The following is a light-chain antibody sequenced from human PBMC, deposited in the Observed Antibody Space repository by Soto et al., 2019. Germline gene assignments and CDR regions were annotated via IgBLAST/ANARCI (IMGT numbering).Light chain of an antibody. CDR1: ESLSSRY. CDR2: DVS. V-gene: IGKV3-20*01. Sequence: EIVLTQSPGTLSLSPGERATLSCRASESLSSRYSAWYQQQPGQAPRLLIYDVSSRAAGIPDSCSGSGSATNFSLTISRLEPEDFAVYYCQQHCTSPSMYSFGQGTKLEIK. J-gene: IGKJ2*03. CDR3: QQHCTSPSMYS.